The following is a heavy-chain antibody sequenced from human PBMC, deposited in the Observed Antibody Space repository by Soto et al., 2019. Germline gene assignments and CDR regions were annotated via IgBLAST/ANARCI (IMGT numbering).Heavy chain of an antibody. V-gene: IGHV1-8*01. J-gene: IGHJ4*02. D-gene: IGHD6-13*01. CDR3: ARGGYSSTRIDY. CDR1: GYTFTSYD. Sequence: ASVKVSCKASGYTFTSYDINGVRQATGQGLEWMGWMNPNSGNTGYAQKFQGRVTMTRNTSISTAYMELSSLRSEDTAVYYCARGGYSSTRIDYWGQGTLVTVSS. CDR2: MNPNSGNT.